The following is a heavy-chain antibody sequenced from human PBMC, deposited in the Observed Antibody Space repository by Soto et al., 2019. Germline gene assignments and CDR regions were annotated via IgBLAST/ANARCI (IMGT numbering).Heavy chain of an antibody. Sequence: PGGSLNLSFAASGFTFTSSAMNSARPAPGKGLEWVSAISGSGGSTYYADSVKGRFTISRDNSKNTLYLQMNSLRAEDTAVYYCAKDLSRAEGFGFDYWGQGTLVTVSS. CDR3: AKDLSRAEGFGFDY. V-gene: IGHV3-23*01. J-gene: IGHJ4*02. CDR1: GFTFTSSA. CDR2: ISGSGGST. D-gene: IGHD3-16*01.